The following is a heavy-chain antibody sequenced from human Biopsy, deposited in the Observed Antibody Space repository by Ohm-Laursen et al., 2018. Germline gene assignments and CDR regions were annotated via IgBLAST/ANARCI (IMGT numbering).Heavy chain of an antibody. V-gene: IGHV1-69*06. CDR3: ATKLTGYFHH. D-gene: IGHD3-9*01. CDR1: GGTFSNYG. J-gene: IGHJ1*01. Sequence: ASVKVSCKVPGGTFSNYGFNWVRQAPGQGLEWLGGNIPILGTGNYAQKFQDRVTVAADTSTSTATMELRSLRSDDTAVYYCATKLTGYFHHWGQGTLVIVSS. CDR2: NIPILGTG.